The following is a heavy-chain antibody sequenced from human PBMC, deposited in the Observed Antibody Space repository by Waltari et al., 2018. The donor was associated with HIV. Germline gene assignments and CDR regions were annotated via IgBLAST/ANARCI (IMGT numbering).Heavy chain of an antibody. V-gene: IGHV3-7*01. J-gene: IGHJ4*02. D-gene: IGHD2-15*01. CDR2: RRQDGSEK. Sequence: EVQLVESGGGLVQPGGSLRLSCAASGFTFSSYWMTWVRQAPGKWLEGVANRRQDGSEKYYADSVKGRLTISRDNAKNSLYLQMNSLRAEDTAVYYCASLYCSGGSCYDYWGQGTLVTVSS. CDR1: GFTFSSYW. CDR3: ASLYCSGGSCYDY.